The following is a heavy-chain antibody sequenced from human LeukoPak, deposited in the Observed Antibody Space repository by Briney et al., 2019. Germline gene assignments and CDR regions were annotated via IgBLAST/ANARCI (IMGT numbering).Heavy chain of an antibody. Sequence: PSETLSLTCTVSGGSISSGGYYWSWIRQHPGKGLEWIGYIYYSGSTYYNPSLKSRVTISVDTSKNQFSLKLSSVTAADTAVYYCARDGFYYYDSSGRLMDAFDIWGQGTMVTVSS. D-gene: IGHD3-22*01. J-gene: IGHJ3*02. CDR2: IYYSGST. CDR3: ARDGFYYYDSSGRLMDAFDI. CDR1: GGSISSGGYY. V-gene: IGHV4-31*03.